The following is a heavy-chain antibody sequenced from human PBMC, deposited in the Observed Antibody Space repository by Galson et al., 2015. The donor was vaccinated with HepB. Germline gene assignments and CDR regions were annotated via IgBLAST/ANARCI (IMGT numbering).Heavy chain of an antibody. V-gene: IGHV3-7*01. D-gene: IGHD1-1*01. CDR2: MNTDGSVT. CDR3: ARSTHYQTFDS. J-gene: IGHJ4*02. CDR1: GFTFRAYW. Sequence: SLRLSCAASGFTFRAYWMDWVRQAPGKGLEWVANMNTDGSVTNYVGSVRGRFTISRNNAKSSFYLQMNALRVEDTAVYYCARSTHYQTFDSWGQGTLVSVSS.